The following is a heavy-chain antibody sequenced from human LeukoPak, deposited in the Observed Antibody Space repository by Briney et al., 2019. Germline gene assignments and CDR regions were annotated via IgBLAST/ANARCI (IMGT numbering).Heavy chain of an antibody. V-gene: IGHV3-23*01. D-gene: IGHD4-17*01. CDR3: AKDLVTAVTVGYYFDY. CDR2: ISGSGDNI. CDR1: GFTFSSHG. J-gene: IGHJ4*02. Sequence: QPGGSLRLSCAASGFTFSSHGMSWVRQAPGKGLEWVSAISGSGDNIYYADSVKGRFTISRDNSKNTLYLQMNSLRVEDTAVYFCAKDLVTAVTVGYYFDYWGQGTLVTVSS.